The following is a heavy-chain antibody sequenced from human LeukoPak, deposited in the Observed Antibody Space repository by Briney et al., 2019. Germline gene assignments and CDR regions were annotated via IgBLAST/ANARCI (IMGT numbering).Heavy chain of an antibody. J-gene: IGHJ4*02. D-gene: IGHD1-26*01. Sequence: ASVKVSCKAAGYTFTSYYMHWVRQAPGQGLEWMGIINSSGGSTSYAQKFQGRVTMTRDMSTSTVYMELSSLRSEDTAVYYCARELKDIVGARYFDYWGQGTLVTVSS. CDR3: ARELKDIVGARYFDY. CDR1: GYTFTSYY. V-gene: IGHV1-46*01. CDR2: INSSGGST.